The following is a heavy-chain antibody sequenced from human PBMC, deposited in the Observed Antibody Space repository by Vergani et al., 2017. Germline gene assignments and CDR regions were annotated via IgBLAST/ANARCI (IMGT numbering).Heavy chain of an antibody. CDR2: IQKNGIDK. CDR3: LKDHTGFDE. Sequence: QVQLVESGGGVVQPGESLRLSCAASGFPFSTYVMHWVRQAPGKWLEWVAFIQKNGIDKFSADSVRGRFTISRDISKNTLYLEMNSLSAEGTALYHCLKDHTGFDEGGRGTLVSVS. V-gene: IGHV3-30*02. D-gene: IGHD2-8*02. CDR1: GFPFSTYV. J-gene: IGHJ4*02.